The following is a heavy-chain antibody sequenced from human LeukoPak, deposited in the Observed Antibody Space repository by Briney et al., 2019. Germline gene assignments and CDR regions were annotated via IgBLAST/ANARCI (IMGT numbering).Heavy chain of an antibody. CDR2: INSDGSSI. V-gene: IGHV3-74*01. CDR1: GFTFSSHW. D-gene: IGHD5-24*01. Sequence: GGSLRLSCAASGFTFSSHWMHWVRQAPGKGLVWVSRINSDGSSISYADSVKGRFTISRDNAKNTLYLQMNSLRAEDTAVYYCARDRFEMATICDYWGQGTLVTVST. CDR3: ARDRFEMATICDY. J-gene: IGHJ4*02.